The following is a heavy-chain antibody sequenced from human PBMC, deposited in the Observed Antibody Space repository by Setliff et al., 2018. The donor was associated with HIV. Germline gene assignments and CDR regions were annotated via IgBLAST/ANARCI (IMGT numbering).Heavy chain of an antibody. J-gene: IGHJ4*02. CDR1: GFSFGSYR. V-gene: IGHV3-48*04. Sequence: PGGSLRLSCTASGFSFGSYRMTWVRQAPGKGLEWVSYITKDSSTIYYADSVKGRFTISRDNSKKSLYLQMNSLRAEDTALYYCAKDISLQPWFGELSLDYWGQGTLVTVSS. D-gene: IGHD3-10*01. CDR3: AKDISLQPWFGELSLDY. CDR2: ITKDSSTI.